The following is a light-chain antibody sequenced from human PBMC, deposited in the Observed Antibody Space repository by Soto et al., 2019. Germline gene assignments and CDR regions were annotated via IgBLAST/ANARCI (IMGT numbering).Light chain of an antibody. CDR1: QSVSSK. CDR2: GAS. J-gene: IGKJ2*01. V-gene: IGKV3-15*01. CDR3: QQYNNWPHT. Sequence: EIVMTQSPATLSVSPGERVTLSCRATQSVSSKLAWFQQKPGQAPRLLIYGASTRATDIPARFSGSGSGTEFTLTISSLQSEDFAVYYCQQYNNWPHTFGQGTKLEIK.